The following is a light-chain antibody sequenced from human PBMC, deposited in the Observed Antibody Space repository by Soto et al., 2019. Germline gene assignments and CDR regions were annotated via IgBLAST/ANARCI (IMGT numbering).Light chain of an antibody. Sequence: QSVLTQPASVSGSPGQSITISCTGTSSDVGNYNYVSWYQQHPGKAPKVIIYEVSNRPSGVSNRFSGSKSGNTASLTISGLQAEDEADYYCTSYTTTSTVVFGGGTKVTVL. CDR1: SSDVGNYNY. V-gene: IGLV2-14*01. CDR3: TSYTTTSTVV. CDR2: EVS. J-gene: IGLJ3*02.